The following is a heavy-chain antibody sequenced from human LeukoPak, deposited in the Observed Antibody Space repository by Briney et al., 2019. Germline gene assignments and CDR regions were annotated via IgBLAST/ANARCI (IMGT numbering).Heavy chain of an antibody. CDR2: IYYSGST. Sequence: SETPSLTCTVPGGSISSSSYYWGWIRQPPGKGLEWIGSIYYSGSTYYNPSLKSRVTISVDTSKNQFSLKLSSVTAADTAVYYCASPYSSSWYVKEYYFDYWGQGTLVTVSS. D-gene: IGHD6-13*01. V-gene: IGHV4-39*01. CDR3: ASPYSSSWYVKEYYFDY. CDR1: GGSISSSSYY. J-gene: IGHJ4*02.